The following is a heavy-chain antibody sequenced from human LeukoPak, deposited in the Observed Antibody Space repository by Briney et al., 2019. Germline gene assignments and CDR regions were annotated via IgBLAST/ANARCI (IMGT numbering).Heavy chain of an antibody. J-gene: IGHJ6*02. Sequence: GGSLRLSCAASGLTFSSYWMSWVRQAPGKGLEWVANIKQDGSEKYYVDSVKGRFTISRDNAKNSLYLQMNSLRAEDTAVYYCARDSPAIFGPVDGMDVWGQGTTVTVSS. D-gene: IGHD3-3*01. CDR1: GLTFSSYW. CDR2: IKQDGSEK. CDR3: ARDSPAIFGPVDGMDV. V-gene: IGHV3-7*01.